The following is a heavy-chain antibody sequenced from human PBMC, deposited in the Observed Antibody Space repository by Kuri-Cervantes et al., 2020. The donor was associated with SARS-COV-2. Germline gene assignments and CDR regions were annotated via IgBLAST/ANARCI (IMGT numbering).Heavy chain of an antibody. D-gene: IGHD3-16*01. V-gene: IGHV4-59*12. CDR2: NYYSGGT. CDR3: GRGTSWAGNYYYYIDV. J-gene: IGHJ6*03. CDR1: GGSISSYY. Sequence: SETLSLTCTASGGSISSYYWSWIRQPPGKGLEWIGYNYYSGGTNYTPSLRSRVTISVDTSKNQFSLKLSSVTAADTAVYYCGRGTSWAGNYYYYIDVWGKGTTVTVSS.